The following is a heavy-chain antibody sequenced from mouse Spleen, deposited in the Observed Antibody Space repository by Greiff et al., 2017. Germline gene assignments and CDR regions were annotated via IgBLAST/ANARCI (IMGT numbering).Heavy chain of an antibody. CDR1: GYTFTDYE. Sequence: VQLQESGAELVRPGASVTLSCKASGYTFTDYEMHWVKQTPVHGLEWIGAIDPETGGTAYNQKFKGKAILTADKSSSTAYMELRSLTSEDSAVYYCTRGHYYGSFDYWGQGTTLTVSS. V-gene: IGHV1-15*01. D-gene: IGHD1-2*01. J-gene: IGHJ2*01. CDR2: IDPETGGT. CDR3: TRGHYYGSFDY.